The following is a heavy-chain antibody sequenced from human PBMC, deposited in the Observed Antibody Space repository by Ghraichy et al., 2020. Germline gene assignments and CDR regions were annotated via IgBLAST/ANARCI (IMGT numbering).Heavy chain of an antibody. V-gene: IGHV4-61*01. CDR2: IFYSGST. D-gene: IGHD1-1*01. Sequence: SETLSLTCTVSGGSVSSGSYYWSWIRQPPGKGLEWIGYIFYSGSTNYNPSLKSRVTISVDTSKNQFSLKLSSVTAADTAVYYCARTLAATGTCFDFWGQGTLVTVSS. J-gene: IGHJ4*02. CDR3: ARTLAATGTCFDF. CDR1: GGSVSSGSYY.